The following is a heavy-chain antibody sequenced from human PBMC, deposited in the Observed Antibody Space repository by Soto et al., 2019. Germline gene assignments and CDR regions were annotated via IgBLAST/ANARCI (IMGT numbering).Heavy chain of an antibody. J-gene: IGHJ4*02. Sequence: SETLSLTCTVSDASISSSYWSWIRKSPERGLEWIAYVYHTGAINYNPSLKSRATISLVTSKGQFSLNLTSLTTPRTAVYFCARGGNRYSNVASGVGGFDVWGQGSLVTVSS. CDR3: ARGGNRYSNVASGVGGFDV. CDR2: VYHTGAI. D-gene: IGHD5-12*01. CDR1: DASISSSY. V-gene: IGHV4-59*01.